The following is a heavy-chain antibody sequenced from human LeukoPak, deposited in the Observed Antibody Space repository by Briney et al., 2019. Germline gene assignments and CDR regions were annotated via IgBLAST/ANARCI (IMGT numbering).Heavy chain of an antibody. J-gene: IGHJ4*02. V-gene: IGHV3-23*01. CDR1: VFTFSTYA. CDR3: AKTYGSSWYGYYFDS. Sequence: GGSLRLSCAASVFTFSTYAMSWVRQAPGKGLQWVSAISGSGGSTYYADPVKGRFTISRDNSKNTLYLQMNSLRAEDTAVYYCAKTYGSSWYGYYFDSWGQGTLVTVSS. CDR2: ISGSGGST. D-gene: IGHD6-13*01.